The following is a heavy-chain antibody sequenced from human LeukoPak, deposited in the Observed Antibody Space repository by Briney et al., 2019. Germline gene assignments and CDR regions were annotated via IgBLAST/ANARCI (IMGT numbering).Heavy chain of an antibody. D-gene: IGHD1-26*01. CDR3: ARVETGSSY. J-gene: IGHJ4*02. Sequence: GGSLRLSCAASGFIFSDYYMNWIRQAPEKGLEWVSFITSSGSTIHYADSVKGRFTISRDNAKNSLYLQMNSLRAEDTAVYYCARVETGSSYWGQGTLVTVSS. CDR1: GFIFSDYY. V-gene: IGHV3-11*01. CDR2: ITSSGSTI.